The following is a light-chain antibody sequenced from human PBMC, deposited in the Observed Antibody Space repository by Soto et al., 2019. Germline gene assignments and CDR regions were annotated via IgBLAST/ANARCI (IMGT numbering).Light chain of an antibody. CDR1: QSVSSN. CDR3: HQRQYWPPIT. V-gene: IGKV3D-15*01. Sequence: EIVMTQAPATLSVSPGARATLSCRASQSVSSNLAWYQQKPGQAPRLLIYGASKWATGIPARFSGSGSGTDFTLTISSLEPEDFAVYYCHQRQYWPPITFGQGTRLEIK. J-gene: IGKJ5*01. CDR2: GAS.